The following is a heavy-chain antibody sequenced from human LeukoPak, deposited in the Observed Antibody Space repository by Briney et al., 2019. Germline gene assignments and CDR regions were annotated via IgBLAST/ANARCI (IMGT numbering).Heavy chain of an antibody. Sequence: SETLSLTCAVYGGSFSGYYWSWIRQPPGKGLEWIGEINHSGSTNYNPSLKSRVTISVDTSKNQFSLKLSSVTAADTAVYYCANPKLGYCSGGSCYDRFWFDPWGQGTLVTVSS. CDR1: GGSFSGYY. CDR2: INHSGST. D-gene: IGHD2-15*01. J-gene: IGHJ5*02. V-gene: IGHV4-34*01. CDR3: ANPKLGYCSGGSCYDRFWFDP.